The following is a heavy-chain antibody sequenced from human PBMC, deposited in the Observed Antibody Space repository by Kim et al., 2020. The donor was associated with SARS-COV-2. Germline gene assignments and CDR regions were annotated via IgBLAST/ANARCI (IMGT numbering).Heavy chain of an antibody. D-gene: IGHD7-27*01. V-gene: IGHV3-21*01. J-gene: IGHJ6*02. Sequence: YADSVKGRFTISRDNAKNSLYLQMNSLRAEDTAVYYCARNWGYYYYYGMDVWGQGTTVTVSS. CDR3: ARNWGYYYYYGMDV.